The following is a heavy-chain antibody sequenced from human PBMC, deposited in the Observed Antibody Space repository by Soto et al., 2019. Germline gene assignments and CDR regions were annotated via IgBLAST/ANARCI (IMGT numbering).Heavy chain of an antibody. CDR3: AKERDNGADRYYFDD. D-gene: IGHD2-8*01. CDR2: ISGVFDST. J-gene: IGHJ4*02. V-gene: IGHV3-23*01. Sequence: PGGSLRLSCAASGFTFSSYAMTWVRQAPVNGLEFVSAISGVFDSTYYADSVKGRFSISRYHSKNTLYLQMHSLRAEDTAVYFCAKERDNGADRYYFDDWGQGTLVTVSS. CDR1: GFTFSSYA.